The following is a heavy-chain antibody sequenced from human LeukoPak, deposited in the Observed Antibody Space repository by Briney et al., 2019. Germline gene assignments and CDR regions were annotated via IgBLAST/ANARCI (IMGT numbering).Heavy chain of an antibody. CDR1: GGSFSGYY. J-gene: IGHJ5*02. Sequence: SETLSLTCAVYGGSFSGYYWSWIRQPPGKGLEWIGEINHSGSTNYNPSLKSRVTISVDTSKNQFSLKLSSVTATDTAVYYCARRRAGRDWLDPWGQGTLVTVSS. CDR2: INHSGST. V-gene: IGHV4-34*01. D-gene: IGHD6-19*01. CDR3: ARRRAGRDWLDP.